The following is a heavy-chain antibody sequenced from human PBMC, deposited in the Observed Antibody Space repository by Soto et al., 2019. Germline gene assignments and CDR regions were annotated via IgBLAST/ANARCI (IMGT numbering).Heavy chain of an antibody. D-gene: IGHD2-8*01. CDR2: IYHSGST. CDR3: AKTAPRDIVLMVYARPLDSYGMDV. J-gene: IGHJ6*02. V-gene: IGHV4-30-2*01. Sequence: PSETLSLTCAVSGGSISSGGYSWSWIRQPPGKGLEWIGYIYHSGSTYYNPSLKSRVTISVDRSKNQFSLKLSSVTAADTAVYYCAKTAPRDIVLMVYARPLDSYGMDVWGQGTTVTV. CDR1: GGSISSGGYS.